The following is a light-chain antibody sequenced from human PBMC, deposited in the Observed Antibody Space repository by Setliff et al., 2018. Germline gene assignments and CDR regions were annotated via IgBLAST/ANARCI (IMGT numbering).Light chain of an antibody. CDR1: SSDIGAYKF. V-gene: IGLV2-8*01. CDR2: EVT. Sequence: QSALTQPPSASGSPGQSLTISCTGTSSDIGAYKFVSWYQQHPGKAPRLIIYEVTQRPSGVPDRFSGSKSGNTASLTVSGLQAEDEADYYCSSYAASDNPYVFGTGTKGTVL. CDR3: SSYAASDNPYV. J-gene: IGLJ1*01.